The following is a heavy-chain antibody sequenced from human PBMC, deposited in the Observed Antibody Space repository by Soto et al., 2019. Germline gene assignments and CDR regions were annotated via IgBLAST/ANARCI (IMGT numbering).Heavy chain of an antibody. CDR2: IIPIFGTA. J-gene: IGHJ3*02. CDR1: GGTFSSYA. D-gene: IGHD3-22*01. V-gene: IGHV1-69*01. Sequence: QVQLVQSGAEVKKPGSSVKVSCKASGGTFSSYAISWVRQAPGQGLEWMGGIIPIFGTANYAQKFQGRVTITADESTSTAYMELSSLRSEDTSVYYCARYRVTYYYDRSAFDIWGQGTMVTGSS. CDR3: ARYRVTYYYDRSAFDI.